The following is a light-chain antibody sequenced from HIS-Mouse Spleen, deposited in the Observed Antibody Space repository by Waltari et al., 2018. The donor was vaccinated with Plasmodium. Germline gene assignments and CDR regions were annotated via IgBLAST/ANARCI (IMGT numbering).Light chain of an antibody. CDR2: RNI. CDR1: RSNIGSNT. V-gene: IGLV1-44*01. Sequence: QSVLTQPPSASGTPGQRLTIPCSGIRSNIGSNTVNWYQQLPGTAPKPLIYRNIQRPSGVPDRFSGSKSGTSASLAISGLQSEDEADYYCAAWDDSLNGPVFGGGTKLTVL. J-gene: IGLJ3*02. CDR3: AAWDDSLNGPV.